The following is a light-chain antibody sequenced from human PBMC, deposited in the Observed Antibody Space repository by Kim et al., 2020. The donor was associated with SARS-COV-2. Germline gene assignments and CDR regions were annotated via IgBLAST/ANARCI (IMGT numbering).Light chain of an antibody. Sequence: ELTQPPSVSVSPGQTASITCSGDKLGDKYACWYQQKPGQSPVLVIYQDSKRPSGIPERFSGSNSGNTATLTISGTQAMDEADYYCQAWDSSNVVFGGG. CDR1: KLGDKY. CDR2: QDS. J-gene: IGLJ2*01. CDR3: QAWDSSNVV. V-gene: IGLV3-1*01.